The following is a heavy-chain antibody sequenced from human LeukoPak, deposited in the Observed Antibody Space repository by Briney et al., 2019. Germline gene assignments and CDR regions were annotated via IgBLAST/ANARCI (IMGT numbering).Heavy chain of an antibody. CDR3: ARSRSRRRFDWFDP. CDR1: GGSISSYY. D-gene: IGHD2-2*01. V-gene: IGHV4-59*01. CDR2: IYYSGST. J-gene: IGHJ5*02. Sequence: SETLSLTCTVSGGSISSYYWSWIRQPPGKGLEWIGYIYYSGSTNYNPSLKSRVTISVDTSKNQFSLKLSSVTAADTAVYYCARSRSRRRFDWFDPWGQGTLVTVSS.